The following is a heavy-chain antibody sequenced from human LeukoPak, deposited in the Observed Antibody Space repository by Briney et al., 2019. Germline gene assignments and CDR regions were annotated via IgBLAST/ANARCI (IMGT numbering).Heavy chain of an antibody. CDR1: GFTFDDYA. D-gene: IGHD5-18*01. V-gene: IGHV3-9*01. CDR3: AKASGYSFGHFDY. J-gene: IGHJ4*02. CDR2: IIWNGGRT. Sequence: GGSLRLSCAASGFTFDDYAMHWVRQAPGKGLEWVSDIIWNGGRTGYADSVKGRFTISRGNAKNSLYLQMNNLRPEDTALYYCAKASGYSFGHFDYWGQGTLVTVSS.